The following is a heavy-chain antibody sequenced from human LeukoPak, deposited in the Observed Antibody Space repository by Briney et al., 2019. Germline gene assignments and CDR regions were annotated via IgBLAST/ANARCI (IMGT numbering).Heavy chain of an antibody. CDR3: VKGVATIVDAFDI. J-gene: IGHJ3*02. CDR2: ISSNGGST. V-gene: IGHV3-64D*06. Sequence: PLGSPRLSCSASGFTFSSYAMHWVRQAPGKGLEYVSAISSNGGSTYYADSVKGRFTISRDNSKNTLYLQMSSPRAEDTAVYYCVKGVATIVDAFDIWGQGTMVTVSS. CDR1: GFTFSSYA. D-gene: IGHD5-12*01.